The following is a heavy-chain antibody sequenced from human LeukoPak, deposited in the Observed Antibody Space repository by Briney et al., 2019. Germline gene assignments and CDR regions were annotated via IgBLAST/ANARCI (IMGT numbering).Heavy chain of an antibody. D-gene: IGHD5-18*01. CDR2: ISYDGSYK. V-gene: IGHV3-30*03. CDR1: GFTFSSYS. Sequence: GGSLRLSCAASGFTFSSYSMNWVRQAPGKGLEWVALISYDGSYKSYADSVKGRFTISRDNSKNTLYLQMNSLRAEDTAVYYCARETVDTAMVGSMPWFDPWGQGTLVTVSS. CDR3: ARETVDTAMVGSMPWFDP. J-gene: IGHJ5*02.